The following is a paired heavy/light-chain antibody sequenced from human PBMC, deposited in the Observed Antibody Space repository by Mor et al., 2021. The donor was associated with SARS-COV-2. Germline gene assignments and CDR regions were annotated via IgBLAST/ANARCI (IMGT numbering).Light chain of an antibody. CDR2: EVI. CDR1: SSDVGSYNL. Sequence: QSALTQPASVSGSPGQSIIISCTGTSSDVGSYNLVSWYQQHPGKAPKLMIYEVIKRPSGVSNRFSGSKSGNTASLTISGLQAEDEADYYCCSNAGGSTSVLFGGGTKLTVL. CDR3: CSNAGGSTSVL. J-gene: IGLJ2*01. V-gene: IGLV2-23*02.
Heavy chain of an antibody. V-gene: IGHV3-23*01. Sequence: EVQLLESGGGLVQPGGSLRLSCAASGFPFSRNALSWVRQAPGKGLEWISGISRSGDRTYYADSVRGRFTISRDNSKNTLFLQMNSLRDEDTAVYYCAKDQGGMIVVVITADFHYWGQGTLVTVSS. CDR2: ISRSGDRT. D-gene: IGHD3-22*01. CDR1: GFPFSRNA. J-gene: IGHJ4*02. CDR3: AKDQGGMIVVVITADFHY.